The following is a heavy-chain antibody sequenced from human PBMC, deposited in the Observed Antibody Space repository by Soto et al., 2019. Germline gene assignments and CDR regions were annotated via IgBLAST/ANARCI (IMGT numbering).Heavy chain of an antibody. Sequence: QVQLVESGGGVVQPGRSLRLSCVASGFSFSNYAMHWVRQAPGKGLEWVAVISYDGSNKYYADSVKGRFTISRDNSKNTLYLQMNNLRTEDTAVYYCATVRGYRQDFDACDIWGRGTMVTVSS. CDR1: GFSFSNYA. CDR3: ATVRGYRQDFDACDI. CDR2: ISYDGSNK. D-gene: IGHD3-16*02. V-gene: IGHV3-30-3*01. J-gene: IGHJ3*02.